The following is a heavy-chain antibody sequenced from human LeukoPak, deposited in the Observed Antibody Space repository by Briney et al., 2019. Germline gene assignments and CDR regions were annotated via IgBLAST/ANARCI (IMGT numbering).Heavy chain of an antibody. CDR1: GYTFTGYY. CDR3: ARAPLIAAAGIPGLLFDY. CDR2: INTNSGGT. Sequence: ASVKVSCKSSGYTFTGYYMHWVRQAPGQGLEWMGWINTNSGGTNYAQKFQGRVTMTRDTSISTAYMELSRLRSDDTAVYYCARAPLIAAAGIPGLLFDYWGQGTLVTVSS. D-gene: IGHD6-13*01. V-gene: IGHV1-2*02. J-gene: IGHJ4*02.